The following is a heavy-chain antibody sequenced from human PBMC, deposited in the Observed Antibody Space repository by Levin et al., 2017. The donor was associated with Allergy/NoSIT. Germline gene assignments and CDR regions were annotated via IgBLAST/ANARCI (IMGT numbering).Heavy chain of an antibody. CDR1: GFTLSDHY. Sequence: GGSLRLSCAASGFTLSDHYMDWVRQAPGKGLEWVGRTRNKVNSYTTEYAASVKGRFTISRRDSNNSLYLEMNSLKTEDTAVYYCVRGYTGANYYYYMDVWGEGTTVTVSS. V-gene: IGHV3-72*01. CDR3: VRGYTGANYYYYMDV. D-gene: IGHD3-10*01. J-gene: IGHJ6*03. CDR2: TRNKVNSYTT.